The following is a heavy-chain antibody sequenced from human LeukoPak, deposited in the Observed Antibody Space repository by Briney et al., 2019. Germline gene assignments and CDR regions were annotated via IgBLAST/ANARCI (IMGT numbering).Heavy chain of an antibody. CDR3: ARQKPVKKVAGFYYYYYYMDV. V-gene: IGHV4-34*01. CDR1: GGSFSGYY. CDR2: INHSGST. D-gene: IGHD6-19*01. Sequence: SETLSLTCAVYGGSFSGYYWSWIRQPPGKGLEWIGEINHSGSTNYNPSLKSRVTISVDTSKNQFSLKLSSVTAADTAVYYCARQKPVKKVAGFYYYYYYMDVWGKGTTVTISS. J-gene: IGHJ6*03.